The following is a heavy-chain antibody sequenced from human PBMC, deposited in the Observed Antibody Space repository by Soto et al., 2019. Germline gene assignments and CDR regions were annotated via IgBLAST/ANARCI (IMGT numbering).Heavy chain of an antibody. CDR3: ARGKLATLTDF. CDR2: IIPIFGTT. D-gene: IGHD5-12*01. V-gene: IGHV1-69*01. J-gene: IGHJ4*02. Sequence: QMHLVQSGAEVKKPGSSVKVSCKASGGSFTYTLSWVRQAPGQGLEWMGGIIPIFGTTNYAQKFQDRVTITADESTKTAYMELNTLTSEDTAVYYCARGKLATLTDFWGQGTLVTVSS. CDR1: GGSFTYT.